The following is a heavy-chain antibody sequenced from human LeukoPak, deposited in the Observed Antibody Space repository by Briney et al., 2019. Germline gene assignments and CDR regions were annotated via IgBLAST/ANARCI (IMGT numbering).Heavy chain of an antibody. J-gene: IGHJ4*02. CDR2: ISPGDSDT. CDR1: GYIFTSHW. Sequence: GESLKISCKASGYIFTSHWIAWVRQMPGKGLEWMGIISPGDSDTRYSPSFQGQVTMSADKSISTAYLQWSSLKALDTAMYYCARTYRSSTWKSFDYWGQGTLVTVSS. D-gene: IGHD6-13*01. CDR3: ARTYRSSTWKSFDY. V-gene: IGHV5-51*01.